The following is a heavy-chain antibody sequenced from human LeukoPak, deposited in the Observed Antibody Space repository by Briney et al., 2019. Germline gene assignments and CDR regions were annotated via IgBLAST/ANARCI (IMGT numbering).Heavy chain of an antibody. CDR2: ISSSTTYI. J-gene: IGHJ3*02. D-gene: IGHD6-19*01. Sequence: GGSLRLSCAASGFTFSAYNMNWVRQAPGKGLEWVSSISSSTTYIYYADSVKGRFTISRDNAKNSLYLEMNSLRAEGTAVYYCARDQYSGHWYYALDIWGQGTMVTVSS. CDR3: ARDQYSGHWYYALDI. CDR1: GFTFSAYN. V-gene: IGHV3-21*01.